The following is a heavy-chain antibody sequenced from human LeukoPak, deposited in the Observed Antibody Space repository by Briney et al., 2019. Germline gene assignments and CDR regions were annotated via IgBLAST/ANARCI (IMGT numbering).Heavy chain of an antibody. CDR3: ARKLLEEQWLAFYYYMDV. V-gene: IGHV4-39*01. Sequence: SETLSLTCTVSGGSISSSSYYWGWIRQPPGKGLEWIGSIYYSGSTYYNPSVKSRVTISVDTSKNQFSLKLSSVTAADTAVYYCARKLLEEQWLAFYYYMDVWGKGTTVTVSS. CDR2: IYYSGST. D-gene: IGHD6-19*01. CDR1: GGSISSSSYY. J-gene: IGHJ6*03.